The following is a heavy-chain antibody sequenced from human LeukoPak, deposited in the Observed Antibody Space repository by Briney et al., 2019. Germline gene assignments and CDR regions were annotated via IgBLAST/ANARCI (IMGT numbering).Heavy chain of an antibody. D-gene: IGHD3-22*01. V-gene: IGHV3-23*01. CDR2: ISGGGGST. Sequence: GGSLRLSCAASGFSFSIYAMSWVRQAPGKGPEWVSGISGGGGSTYYADSVKGRFTISRDNSKNTLFLQMNSLRAEDTAVYYCAKDLGSSGYSDPFDYWGQGALVTVSS. CDR3: AKDLGSSGYSDPFDY. J-gene: IGHJ4*02. CDR1: GFSFSIYA.